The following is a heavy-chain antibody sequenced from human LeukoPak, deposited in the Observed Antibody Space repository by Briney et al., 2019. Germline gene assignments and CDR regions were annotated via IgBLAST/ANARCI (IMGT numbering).Heavy chain of an antibody. CDR3: ARELGPDAFDI. V-gene: IGHV1-69*13. D-gene: IGHD7-27*01. CDR1: GYTFTGYY. Sequence: SVTVSCKASGYTFTGYYIHWVRQAPGQGLEWMGGIIPIFGTANYAQKFQGRVTITADESTSTAYMELSSLRSEDTAVYYCARELGPDAFDIWGQGTMVTVSS. J-gene: IGHJ3*02. CDR2: IIPIFGTA.